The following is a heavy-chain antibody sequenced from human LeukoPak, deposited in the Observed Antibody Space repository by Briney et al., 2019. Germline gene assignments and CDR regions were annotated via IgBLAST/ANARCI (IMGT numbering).Heavy chain of an antibody. Sequence: SQTLSLTCAVSGGSISSGGYSWSWIRQPPGKGLEWIGYIYHSGSTYYNPSLKSRVTISVDRSKNQFSLKLSSVTAADTAVYSCPRPKSGYPQGFVVNGGQGTLATAS. D-gene: IGHD3-3*01. V-gene: IGHV4-30-2*01. J-gene: IGHJ4*02. CDR3: PRPKSGYPQGFVVN. CDR2: IYHSGST. CDR1: GGSISSGGYS.